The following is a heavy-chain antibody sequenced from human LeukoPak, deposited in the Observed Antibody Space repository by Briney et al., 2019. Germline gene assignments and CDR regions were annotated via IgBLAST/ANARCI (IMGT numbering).Heavy chain of an antibody. CDR2: INPNSGGT. CDR3: ARASGSPVYFDY. V-gene: IGHV1-2*02. Sequence: ASVKVSCKASGYTFTGYYIHWVRQAPGQGLEWMGWINPNSGGTNYAQKFQGRVTMTRDTSISTAYMELSRLRSDDTAVYYCARASGSPVYFDYWGQGTLVTVSS. J-gene: IGHJ4*02. D-gene: IGHD1-26*01. CDR1: GYTFTGYY.